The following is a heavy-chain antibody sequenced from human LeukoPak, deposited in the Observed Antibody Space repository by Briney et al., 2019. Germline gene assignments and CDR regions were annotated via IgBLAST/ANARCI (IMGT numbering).Heavy chain of an antibody. J-gene: IGHJ6*02. CDR1: GFTFSSYG. V-gene: IGHV3-33*01. CDR2: IWYDGSNK. CDR3: ARVPGSSWYITTGSEVNHYYYGMDV. Sequence: GGSLRLSCAASGFTFSSYGMHWVRQAPGKGLEWVAVIWYDGSNKYYADSVKGRFTISRDNSKNTLYLQMNSLRAEDTAVYYCARVPGSSWYITTGSEVNHYYYGMDVWGQGTTVTVSS. D-gene: IGHD6-13*01.